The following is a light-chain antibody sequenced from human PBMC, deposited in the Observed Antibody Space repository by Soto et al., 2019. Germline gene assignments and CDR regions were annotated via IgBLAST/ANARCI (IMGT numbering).Light chain of an antibody. CDR1: QSVSTN. CDR3: QQYHNWPPYT. Sequence: EIVMTQSPATLSVSPGERATLSCRASQSVSTNLAWYQQKPGQAPRLLMYGASTRATGIPARFSGSGSGTEFTLTISSLQSEDFAVYYCQQYHNWPPYTFVQGTKLEIK. V-gene: IGKV3-15*01. J-gene: IGKJ2*01. CDR2: GAS.